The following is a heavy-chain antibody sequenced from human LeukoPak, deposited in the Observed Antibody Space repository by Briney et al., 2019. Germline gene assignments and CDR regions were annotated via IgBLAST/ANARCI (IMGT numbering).Heavy chain of an antibody. J-gene: IGHJ4*02. Sequence: SETLSLTCTVSGGSISNYYWNWIRQPPGKGLEWIGYIYFTGSTNYNPSLKSRVTITLDTSKNQFSLKLSSVTAADTAIYYCARGRWLQFSDWGPGTLVTVSS. V-gene: IGHV4-59*01. CDR1: GGSISNYY. D-gene: IGHD5-24*01. CDR3: ARGRWLQFSD. CDR2: IYFTGST.